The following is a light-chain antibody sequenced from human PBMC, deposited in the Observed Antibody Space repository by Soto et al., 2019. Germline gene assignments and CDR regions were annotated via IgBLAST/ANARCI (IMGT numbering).Light chain of an antibody. V-gene: IGKV3-20*01. CDR3: QQYGSSRT. CDR1: QSVSGNY. J-gene: IGKJ1*01. CDR2: GAS. Sequence: EIVLTQSPGTLSLSPGERATLSCRGSQSVSGNYLAWYQQKPGQAPRLLIYGASIRATDIPDRFSGSGSGTDFTLTISRLEPEDFAVYYCQQYGSSRTFGQGTKVEIK.